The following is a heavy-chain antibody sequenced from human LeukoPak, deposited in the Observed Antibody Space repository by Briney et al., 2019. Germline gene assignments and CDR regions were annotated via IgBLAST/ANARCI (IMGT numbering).Heavy chain of an antibody. V-gene: IGHV3-7*01. CDR2: IKQDGSEK. D-gene: IGHD3-16*01. Sequence: GGSLRLSCAASGFTFSSYWMSWVRQAPGKGLEWVANIKQDGSEKYYVDSVKGRFTISRDNAKNSLYLQMKSLRAEDTAVYYCARGLPYDSFDYWGQGTLVTVSS. J-gene: IGHJ4*02. CDR1: GFTFSSYW. CDR3: ARGLPYDSFDY.